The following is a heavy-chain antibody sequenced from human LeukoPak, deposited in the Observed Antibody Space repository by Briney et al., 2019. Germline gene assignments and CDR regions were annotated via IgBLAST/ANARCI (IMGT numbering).Heavy chain of an antibody. V-gene: IGHV4-59*08. CDR1: GGSISSYY. D-gene: IGHD3-10*01. Sequence: PSETLSLTCTVSGGSISSYYWSWIRQPPGKGLEWIGSIYYTGSTTYNPSLKSRVTISVDTSKNQFSLNLSSVTAADTAVYYCARYGLGTYSLDHWGQGTLVTVSS. J-gene: IGHJ4*02. CDR2: IYYTGST. CDR3: ARYGLGTYSLDH.